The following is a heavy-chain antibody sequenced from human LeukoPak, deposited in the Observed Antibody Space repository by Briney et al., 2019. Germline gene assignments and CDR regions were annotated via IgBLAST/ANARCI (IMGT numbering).Heavy chain of an antibody. V-gene: IGHV3-21*01. CDR1: GFTFSSYS. J-gene: IGHJ4*02. CDR2: ISSSSSYI. Sequence: SGGSLRLSCAASGFTFSSYSMNWVRQAPGKGLEWVSSISSSSSYIYYADSVKGRFTISRDNAKNSLYLQMNSLRAEDTAVYYCARDRYDSSGYYSSTDYWGQGNLVTVSS. CDR3: ARDRYDSSGYYSSTDY. D-gene: IGHD3-22*01.